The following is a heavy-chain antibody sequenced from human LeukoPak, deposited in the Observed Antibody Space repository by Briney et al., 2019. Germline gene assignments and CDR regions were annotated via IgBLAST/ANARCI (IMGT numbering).Heavy chain of an antibody. CDR2: ISDSGVYT. J-gene: IGHJ6*03. CDR1: GFTFSSYA. V-gene: IGHV3-23*01. CDR3: AKIGRMYDFWTGYYEEEVDYMDV. D-gene: IGHD3-3*01. Sequence: GGSLRLSCAASGFTFSSYAMNWVRQAPGKGLDWVSGISDSGVYTKHADSVKGRFSVSRDNSKNTLYLQMNSLRAEDTAVYYCAKIGRMYDFWTGYYEEEVDYMDVWGKGTTVTVSS.